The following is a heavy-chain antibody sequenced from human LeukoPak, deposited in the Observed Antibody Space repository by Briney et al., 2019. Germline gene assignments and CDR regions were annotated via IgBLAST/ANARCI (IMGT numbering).Heavy chain of an antibody. CDR3: ARGRWVSSGYFDDD. V-gene: IGHV3-7*04. Sequence: GGSLRLSCAASGFTFSSYWMNWVRQAPGQGLEWVAYIKQDGSEKYYVDSVKGRFTISRDNAKNSLYLQMDSLRAEDTAVYYCARGRWVSSGYFDDDWGQASLVTVSS. CDR2: IKQDGSEK. J-gene: IGHJ4*02. D-gene: IGHD3-22*01. CDR1: GFTFSSYW.